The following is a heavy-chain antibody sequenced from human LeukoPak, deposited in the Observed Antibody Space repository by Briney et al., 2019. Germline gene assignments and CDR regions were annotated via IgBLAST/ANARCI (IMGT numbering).Heavy chain of an antibody. CDR3: TTDQDSSTMVRGDPTSPHYYYYYGMDV. CDR1: GFTFSNAC. D-gene: IGHD3-10*01. Sequence: PGGSLRLSCAASGFTFSNACMSWVRQAPGKGREWVGRIKSKTDGGTRDYAAPVKGRVTISRDDSKTTLYLQMNSLKTEDTAVYYCTTDQDSSTMVRGDPTSPHYYYYYGMDVWGQGTTVTVSS. J-gene: IGHJ6*02. CDR2: IKSKTDGGTR. V-gene: IGHV3-15*01.